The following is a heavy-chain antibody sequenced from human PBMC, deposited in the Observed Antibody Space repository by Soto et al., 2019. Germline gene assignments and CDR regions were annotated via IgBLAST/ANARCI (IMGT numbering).Heavy chain of an antibody. CDR2: IYYSGST. D-gene: IGHD2-21*02. CDR3: ARERTAIPGDAFDF. CDR1: GGSISSGGYY. Sequence: SETLSLTCTVSGGSISSGGYYWSWIRQHPGKGLEWIGYIYYSGSTYYNPSPKSRVTISVDTSKNQFSLKLSSVTAADTAVYYCARERTAIPGDAFDFRGQGTTVTVSS. V-gene: IGHV4-31*03. J-gene: IGHJ3*01.